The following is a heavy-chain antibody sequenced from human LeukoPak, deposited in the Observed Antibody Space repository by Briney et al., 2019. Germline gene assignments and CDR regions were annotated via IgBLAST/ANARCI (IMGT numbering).Heavy chain of an antibody. V-gene: IGHV4-59*01. J-gene: IGHJ4*02. CDR2: IYYSGST. CDR1: GGSISSYY. Sequence: SETLSLTCTVSGGSISSYYWSWIRQPPGKGLEWIGYIYYSGSTNYNPSLRSRVTTSIDASKTQFSLRLSSVTAADTAVYYCARGWVAHYFDYWGQGTLVTVSS. D-gene: IGHD2-15*01. CDR3: ARGWVAHYFDY.